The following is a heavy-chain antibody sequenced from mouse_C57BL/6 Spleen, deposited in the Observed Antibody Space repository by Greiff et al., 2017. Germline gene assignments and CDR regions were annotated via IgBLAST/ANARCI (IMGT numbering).Heavy chain of an antibody. CDR2: ISGGGGNT. V-gene: IGHV5-9*01. D-gene: IGHD1-1*01. Sequence: EVKVVESGGGLVKPGGSLKLSCAASGFTFSSYTMSWVRQTPEKRLEWVATISGGGGNTYYPDSVKGRFTISRDNAKNTLYLQMSSLRSEDTALYYCARHYYGTRAWFAYWGQGTLVTVSA. J-gene: IGHJ3*01. CDR3: ARHYYGTRAWFAY. CDR1: GFTFSSYT.